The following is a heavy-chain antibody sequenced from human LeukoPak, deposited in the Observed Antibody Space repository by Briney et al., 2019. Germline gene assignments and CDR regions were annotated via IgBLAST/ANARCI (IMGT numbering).Heavy chain of an antibody. CDR2: IYHTEST. Sequence: SETLSLTCTVSGGSFSIYYWSWIRQSPGKGLEWIGYIYHTESTSYSPSLKSRVTISADTSQNQFSLKLSSVTAADTAVYYCASRKLGNDYWGQGTLVTVSS. J-gene: IGHJ4*02. V-gene: IGHV4-59*01. D-gene: IGHD7-27*01. CDR3: ASRKLGNDY. CDR1: GGSFSIYY.